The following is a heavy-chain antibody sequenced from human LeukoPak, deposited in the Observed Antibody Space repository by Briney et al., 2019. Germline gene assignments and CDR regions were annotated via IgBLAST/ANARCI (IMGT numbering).Heavy chain of an antibody. CDR3: AREYGSGSIGTGYFDL. CDR2: ISGSGGST. J-gene: IGHJ2*01. CDR1: GFTFSSYA. V-gene: IGHV3-23*01. D-gene: IGHD3-10*01. Sequence: GGSLRLSCAASGFTFSSYAMSWVRQGPGKGLEWVSAISGSGGSTYYADSVKGRFTISRDNSKNTLYLQMNSLRAEDTAVYYCAREYGSGSIGTGYFDLWGRGTLVTVSP.